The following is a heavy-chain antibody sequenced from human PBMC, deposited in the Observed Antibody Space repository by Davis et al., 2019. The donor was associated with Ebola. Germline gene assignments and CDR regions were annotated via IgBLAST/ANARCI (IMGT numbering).Heavy chain of an antibody. D-gene: IGHD4-17*01. CDR1: GGSISSSSYY. Sequence: SETLSLTCTVSGGSISSSSYYWGWIRQPPGKGLEWIGSIYYSGSTYYNPSLKSRVTISVDTSKNQFSLKLSSVTAADTAVYYCARAPYGEFDYWGQGTLVTVSS. CDR3: ARAPYGEFDY. CDR2: IYYSGST. V-gene: IGHV4-39*01. J-gene: IGHJ4*02.